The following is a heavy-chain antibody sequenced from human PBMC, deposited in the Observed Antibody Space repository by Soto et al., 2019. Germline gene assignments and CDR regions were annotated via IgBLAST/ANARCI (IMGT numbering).Heavy chain of an antibody. CDR3: ARDSSLAAAGVYYHYGMDV. J-gene: IGHJ6*02. CDR2: IYTSGST. CDR1: GGSISSYY. V-gene: IGHV4-4*07. D-gene: IGHD6-13*01. Sequence: QVQLQESGPGLVKPSETLSLTCTVSGGSISSYYWSWIRQPAGKGLEWIGRIYTSGSTNYNPSLKSRVTMSVDTSKNQFSLKLSSVTAADTAVYYCARDSSLAAAGVYYHYGMDVWGQGTTVTVSS.